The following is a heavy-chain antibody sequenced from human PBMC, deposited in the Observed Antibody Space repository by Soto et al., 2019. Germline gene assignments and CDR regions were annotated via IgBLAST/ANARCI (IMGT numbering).Heavy chain of an antibody. D-gene: IGHD3-10*01. J-gene: IGHJ4*02. CDR3: AKYRPMVRGNFLDY. Sequence: GESLKISCAASGFTFSSYAMSWVRQAPGKGLEWVSAISGSGGSTYYADSVKGRFTISRDNSKNTLYLQMNSLRAEDTAVYYCAKYRPMVRGNFLDYWGQGTLVTVSS. CDR2: ISGSGGST. CDR1: GFTFSSYA. V-gene: IGHV3-23*01.